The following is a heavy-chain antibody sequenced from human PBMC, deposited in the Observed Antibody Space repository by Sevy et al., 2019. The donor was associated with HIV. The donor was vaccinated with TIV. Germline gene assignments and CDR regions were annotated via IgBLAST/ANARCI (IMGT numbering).Heavy chain of an antibody. CDR3: AKDNYDSRFGFDY. V-gene: IGHV3-9*01. CDR2: ISWNSGSI. D-gene: IGHD3-22*01. Sequence: GGSLRLSCAASGFTFDDYAMHWVRQAPGKGLEWVSGISWNSGSIGYADSVKGRFTISRDNAKNSLYLQMNSLRAEDTALYYWAKDNYDSRFGFDYWGQGTLVTVSS. J-gene: IGHJ4*02. CDR1: GFTFDDYA.